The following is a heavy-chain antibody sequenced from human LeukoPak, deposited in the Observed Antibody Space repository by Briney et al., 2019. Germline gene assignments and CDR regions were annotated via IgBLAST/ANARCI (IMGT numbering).Heavy chain of an antibody. CDR2: ISYSGIS. CDR3: ARRRLGHAFDI. CDR1: GGSISSTSYY. D-gene: IGHD2-21*01. V-gene: IGHV4-39*02. Sequence: SETLSLTCTVSGGSISSTSYYWVCIRQPPGQGLEWIGTISYSGISYYNPSLDSRVTISVDTSKNHFSLRVSPVTAADTAVYYCARRRLGHAFDIWGQGTMVTVSS. J-gene: IGHJ3*02.